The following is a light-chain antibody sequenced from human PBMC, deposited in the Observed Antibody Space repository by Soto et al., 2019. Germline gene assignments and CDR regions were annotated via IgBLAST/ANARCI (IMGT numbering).Light chain of an antibody. CDR2: GAS. J-gene: IGKJ1*01. V-gene: IGKV3-20*01. CDR1: QSVSSSY. Sequence: EIVLTQSPGTLSLSPGERATHSCRASQSVSSSYLAWYQQKPGQAPRLLIYGASSRATGIPDRFSGSGSGTDFTLTINRLEPEDFAVYYCQQYGSSPRTFGQGTKVEIK. CDR3: QQYGSSPRT.